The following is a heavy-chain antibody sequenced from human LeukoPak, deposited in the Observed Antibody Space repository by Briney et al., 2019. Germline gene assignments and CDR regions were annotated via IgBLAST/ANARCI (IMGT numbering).Heavy chain of an antibody. CDR2: ISSSGSTI. V-gene: IGHV3-11*04. CDR3: ARPSALTPGRRNFDY. J-gene: IGHJ4*02. D-gene: IGHD6-19*01. CDR1: GFTVSGNY. Sequence: GGSLRLSCAVSGFTVSGNYMSWIRQAPGKGLEWVSYISSSGSTIYYADSVKGRFTISRDNAKNSLYLQMNSLRAEDTAVYYCARPSALTPGRRNFDYWGQGTLVTVSS.